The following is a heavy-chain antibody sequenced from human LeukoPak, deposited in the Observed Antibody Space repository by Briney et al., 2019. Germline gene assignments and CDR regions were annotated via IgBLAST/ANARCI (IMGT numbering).Heavy chain of an antibody. CDR2: IYPSDSDT. V-gene: IGHV5-51*01. CDR3: ARRSCSGATCYQLDY. J-gene: IGHJ4*02. CDR1: GYRFTSYS. Sequence: GESLKISCEGSGYRFTSYSIAWVRQMPGKGLEWMGIIYPSDSDTTYSPSFQGQVTISADKSISTAYLQLSSLKASDTAVYYCARRSCSGATCYQLDYWGQGTLVTVSS. D-gene: IGHD2-15*01.